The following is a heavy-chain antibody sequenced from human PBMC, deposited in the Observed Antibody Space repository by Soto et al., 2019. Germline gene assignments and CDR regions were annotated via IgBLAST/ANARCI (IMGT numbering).Heavy chain of an antibody. CDR3: ATSRLYGDNNYFDY. CDR1: GGTFSSYA. CDR2: IIPIFGTA. V-gene: IGHV1-69*01. J-gene: IGHJ4*02. D-gene: IGHD4-17*01. Sequence: QVQLVQSGAEVKKPGSSVKVSCKASGGTFSSYAISWVRQAPGQGLEWMGGIIPIFGTANYAQKFQGRVTITAAESTSTAYMELSSLRSEDTDVYYCATSRLYGDNNYFDYWGQGTLVTVSS.